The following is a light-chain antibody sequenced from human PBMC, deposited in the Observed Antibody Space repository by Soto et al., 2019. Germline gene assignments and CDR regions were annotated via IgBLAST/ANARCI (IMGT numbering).Light chain of an antibody. J-gene: IGKJ4*01. CDR2: DAS. CDR3: QQYSSYSPLT. CDR1: QTISSW. V-gene: IGKV1-5*01. Sequence: DIQMTHSPSTLSASVVYRVTITFRSSQTISSWLAWYQQKPGKAPKLLIYDASTLESGVPSRFSGRRSGTEFTLTIASVQPEDFATYYCQQYSSYSPLTFGGGTKVDIK.